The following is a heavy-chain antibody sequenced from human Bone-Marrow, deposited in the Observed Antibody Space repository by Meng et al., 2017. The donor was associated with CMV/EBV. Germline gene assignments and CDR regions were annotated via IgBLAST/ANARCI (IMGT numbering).Heavy chain of an antibody. CDR3: ANATKVTRDQYHYGMEV. CDR2: ISNDGSKK. D-gene: IGHD4-17*01. Sequence: GESLKISCAASGFSFSDYAMHWVRQAPGKGLEWVALISNDGSKKYYADSVQGRFIISRDNSKNTLYLKMSCLRAEDTEVYYCANATKVTRDQYHYGMEVWGQGTTVTVSS. J-gene: IGHJ6*01. CDR1: GFSFSDYA. V-gene: IGHV3-30-3*01.